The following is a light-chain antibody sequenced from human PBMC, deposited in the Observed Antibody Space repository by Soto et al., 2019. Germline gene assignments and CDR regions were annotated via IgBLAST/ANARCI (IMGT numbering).Light chain of an antibody. J-gene: IGKJ5*01. CDR1: QSVSYY. Sequence: EIVLTQSPATLSLFPWEIATLSCRASQSVSYYLAWYQQKPGQAPRLIIYDASNMATGIPARFSFSGSVTDFTLTIVSIEPEDFAVNYRQQRSNWPPITFGQGTKLEIK. CDR3: QQRSNWPPIT. V-gene: IGKV3-11*01. CDR2: DAS.